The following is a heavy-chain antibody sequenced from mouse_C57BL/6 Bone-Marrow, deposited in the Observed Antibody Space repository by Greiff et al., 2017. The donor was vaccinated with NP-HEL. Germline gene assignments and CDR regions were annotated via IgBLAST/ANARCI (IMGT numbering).Heavy chain of an antibody. J-gene: IGHJ2*01. CDR2: IDPANGNT. CDR3: ARGRSYYFDY. Sequence: VQLQQSVAELVRPGASVKLSCTASGFNIKNTYMPWVKQRPEQGLEWIGRIDPANGNTKYAPKFQGKATITADTSSNTAYLQLSSLTSEDTAIYYCARGRSYYFDYWGQGTTLTVSS. V-gene: IGHV14-3*01. CDR1: GFNIKNTY.